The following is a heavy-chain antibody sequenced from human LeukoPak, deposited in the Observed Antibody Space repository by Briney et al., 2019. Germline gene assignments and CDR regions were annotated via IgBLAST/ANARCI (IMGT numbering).Heavy chain of an antibody. D-gene: IGHD3-22*01. V-gene: IGHV4-39*07. CDR2: IYHSGST. J-gene: IGHJ2*01. CDR3: ASPKLNYDSSGYYYTVERDWYFDL. CDR1: GGSISSSSYY. Sequence: SETLSLTCTVSGGSISSSSYYWGWIRQPPGKGLEWIGSIYHSGSTYYNPSLKSRVTISVDTSKNQFSLKLSSVTAADTAVYYCASPKLNYDSSGYYYTVERDWYFDLWGRGTLDTVSS.